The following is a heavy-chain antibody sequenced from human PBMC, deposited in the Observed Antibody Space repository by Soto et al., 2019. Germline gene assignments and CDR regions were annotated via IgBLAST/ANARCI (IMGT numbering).Heavy chain of an antibody. D-gene: IGHD3-16*01. CDR1: GYSFNTYA. J-gene: IGHJ4*02. Sequence: ASVKVSCKASGYSFNTYAMHWVRQAPGQRLEWMGWINAGNGNTKYSQKLQGRVTITRDTSASTAYMELSSLRSEDRAVYYCTRSAISPSGGLSGPCDSSGQGYLVTVSS. CDR2: INAGNGNT. V-gene: IGHV1-3*01. CDR3: TRSAISPSGGLSGPCDS.